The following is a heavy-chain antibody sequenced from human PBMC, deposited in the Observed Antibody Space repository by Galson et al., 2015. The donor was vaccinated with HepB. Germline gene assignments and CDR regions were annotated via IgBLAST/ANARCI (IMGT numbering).Heavy chain of an antibody. CDR3: AREAYSSSWYAEYFQH. Sequence: SLRLSCAASGFTFSSYAMHWVRQAPGKGLEWVAVISYDGSNKYYADSVKGRFTISRDNSKNTLYLQMNSLRAEDTAVYYCAREAYSSSWYAEYFQHWGQGTLVTVS. V-gene: IGHV3-30-3*01. J-gene: IGHJ1*01. D-gene: IGHD6-13*01. CDR1: GFTFSSYA. CDR2: ISYDGSNK.